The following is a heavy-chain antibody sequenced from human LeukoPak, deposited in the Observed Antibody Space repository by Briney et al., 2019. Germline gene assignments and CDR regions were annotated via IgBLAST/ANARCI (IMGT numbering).Heavy chain of an antibody. D-gene: IGHD6-13*01. CDR3: ARDLLAAAQDP. V-gene: IGHV1-2*02. CDR1: EYTFIGYY. Sequence: GASVKVSCKASEYTFIGYYMHWVRQAHGQGPEWMGWINPNGGATNYAQKFQGRVTMTRDTSISTAYMELSRLRSDDTAVYYCARDLLAAAQDPWGQGTLVTVSS. J-gene: IGHJ5*02. CDR2: INPNGGAT.